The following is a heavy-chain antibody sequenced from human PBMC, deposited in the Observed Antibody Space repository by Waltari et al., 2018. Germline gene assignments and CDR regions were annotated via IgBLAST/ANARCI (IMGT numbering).Heavy chain of an antibody. V-gene: IGHV1-24*01. D-gene: IGHD6-19*01. CDR1: GYTLTELS. J-gene: IGHJ3*02. CDR3: AVAVAGTGNDAFDI. CDR2: FDPEDGET. Sequence: QVQLVQSGAEVKKPGASVKVSCKVSGYTLTELSMHWVRQAPGKGFEWMGGFDPEDGETIYARKFQGRVTMTEDTSTDTAYMELSSLRSEDTAVYYCAVAVAGTGNDAFDIWGQGTMVTVSS.